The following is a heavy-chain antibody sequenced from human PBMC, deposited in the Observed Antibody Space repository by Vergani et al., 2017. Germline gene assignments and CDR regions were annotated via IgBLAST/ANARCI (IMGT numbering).Heavy chain of an antibody. CDR2: ISSSSSYI. Sequence: EVQLVESGGGLVKPGGSLRLSCAASGFTFSSYSMNWVRQAPGKGLEWVSSISSSSSYIYYADSVKGRFTISRDNAKNSLYLQMNSLRAEDTAVYYCARDRHSGTSRVYYMDVWGKGTTVTVSS. J-gene: IGHJ6*03. V-gene: IGHV3-21*01. CDR3: ARDRHSGTSRVYYMDV. D-gene: IGHD1-26*01. CDR1: GFTFSSYS.